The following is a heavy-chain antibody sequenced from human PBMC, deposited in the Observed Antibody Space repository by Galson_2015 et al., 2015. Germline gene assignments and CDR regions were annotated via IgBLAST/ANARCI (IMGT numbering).Heavy chain of an antibody. J-gene: IGHJ4*02. CDR3: ARDYYDSSGYSGGGDY. CDR1: GFTFSSYA. V-gene: IGHV3-30-3*01. CDR2: ISYDGSNK. D-gene: IGHD3-22*01. Sequence: SLRLSCAASGFTFSSYAMHWVRQAPGKGLEWVAVISYDGSNKYYADSVKGRFTISRDNSKNTLYLQMNSLRAEDTAVYYCARDYYDSSGYSGGGDYWGQGTLVTVSS.